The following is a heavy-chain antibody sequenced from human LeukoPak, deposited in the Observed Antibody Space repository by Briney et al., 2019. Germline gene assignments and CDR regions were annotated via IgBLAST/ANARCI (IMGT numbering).Heavy chain of an antibody. D-gene: IGHD5-24*01. V-gene: IGHV3-7*01. Sequence: GGSLRLSCAASGIILSSYWMSWVRQAPGKGLEWVANIKQDGSEKWYVDSVKGRFTISRDNAKNSLYLQMNSLRAEDTAVYYCARDREMATRLHDAFDFWGQGTVVTVSS. CDR1: GIILSSYW. CDR2: IKQDGSEK. CDR3: ARDREMATRLHDAFDF. J-gene: IGHJ3*01.